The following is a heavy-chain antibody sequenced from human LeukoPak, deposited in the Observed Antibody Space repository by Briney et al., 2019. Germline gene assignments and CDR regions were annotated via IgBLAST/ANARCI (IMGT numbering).Heavy chain of an antibody. CDR1: GYTFTGYY. CDR2: INPNSGGT. Sequence: GASVKVSCKASGYTFTGYYMHWVRQAPGQGLEWMGWINPNSGGTNYAQKFQGRVTMTRDTSISTAYMELSRLRSDDTAVYYCARTAWYYDSSGYSDYWGQGTLATVSS. D-gene: IGHD3-22*01. J-gene: IGHJ4*02. V-gene: IGHV1-2*02. CDR3: ARTAWYYDSSGYSDY.